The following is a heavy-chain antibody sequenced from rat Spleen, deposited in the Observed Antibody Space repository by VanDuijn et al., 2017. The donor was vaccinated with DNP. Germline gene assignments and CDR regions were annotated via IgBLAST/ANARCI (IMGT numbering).Heavy chain of an antibody. CDR3: TSDSLNSSSFVY. Sequence: QVQLKESGPDLVQPSQTLSLTCTVSGFSLTNYHVHWVRQPSGKGPEWMGKMWYDGDTAYNSALKSRLSISRDTSKSQVFLKMNSLQTDDTGTYYCTSDSLNSSSFVYWGQGSLVTVSS. J-gene: IGHJ3*01. CDR2: MWYDGDT. CDR1: GFSLTNYH. D-gene: IGHD1-2*01. V-gene: IGHV2-63*01.